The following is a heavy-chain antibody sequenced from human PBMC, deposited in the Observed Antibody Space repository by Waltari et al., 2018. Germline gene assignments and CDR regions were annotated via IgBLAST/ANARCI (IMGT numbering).Heavy chain of an antibody. V-gene: IGHV1-69*02. CDR3: ARSGEMKGTVDY. Sequence: HVQLERSGAEVKKPGSSVKVSCKASGGTLSTHTVTWVRQAPGQGLEWMGSIIPFLGISKYAQSLQARLTITVDQSTNTGYMELNNLRPEDTGVYYCARSGEMKGTVDYWGQGTLVTVSS. J-gene: IGHJ4*02. CDR1: GGTLSTHT. CDR2: IIPFLGIS. D-gene: IGHD1-1*01.